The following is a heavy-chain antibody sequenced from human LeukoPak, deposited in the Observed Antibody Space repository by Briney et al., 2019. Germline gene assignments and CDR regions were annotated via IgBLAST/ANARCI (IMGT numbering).Heavy chain of an antibody. J-gene: IGHJ4*02. D-gene: IGHD6-6*01. CDR1: GGSFSGYY. CDR2: INHSGST. Sequence: SETLSLTCAVCGGSFSGYYWSWIRQPPGKGMEWIGEINHSGSTNYNPSLKSRVTISVDTSKNQFSLKLSSVTAADTAVYYCARRSIAARPFDYWGQGTLVTVSS. CDR3: ARRSIAARPFDY. V-gene: IGHV4-34*01.